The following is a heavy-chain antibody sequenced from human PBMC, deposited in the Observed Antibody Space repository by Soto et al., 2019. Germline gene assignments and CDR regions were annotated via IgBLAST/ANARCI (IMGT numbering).Heavy chain of an antibody. D-gene: IGHD3-16*01. CDR2: IIPILGET. J-gene: IGHJ6*02. CDR1: GTIFSSYT. Sequence: QVQLVQSGAEVKKPGSSVRVSCKASGTIFSSYTISWVRQAPGQGLEWMGRIIPILGETNSAQKFQDRVTLTADKSTNTAYMELNSLRLEDTAVYYCARGLGGRMDVWGQGTTVTVSS. CDR3: ARGLGGRMDV. V-gene: IGHV1-69*08.